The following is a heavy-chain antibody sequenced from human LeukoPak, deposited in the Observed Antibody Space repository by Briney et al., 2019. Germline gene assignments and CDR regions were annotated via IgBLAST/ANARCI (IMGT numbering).Heavy chain of an antibody. V-gene: IGHV4-38-2*02. D-gene: IGHD6-19*01. J-gene: IGHJ4*02. CDR3: ARDRRVPPSCWYNDDYFDY. CDR2: IYHSGST. Sequence: SETLSLTCTVSGYSISSGYYWGWIRQPPGKGLEWIGSIYHSGSTYYNPSLKSRVTISVDTSKNQFPLKLSSVTAADTAVYYCARDRRVPPSCWYNDDYFDYWGQGTLVTVSS. CDR1: GYSISSGYY.